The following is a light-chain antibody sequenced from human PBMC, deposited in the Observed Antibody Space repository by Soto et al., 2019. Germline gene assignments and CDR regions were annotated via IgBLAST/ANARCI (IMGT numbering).Light chain of an antibody. CDR3: CSFAGSYTFWV. CDR2: DVS. CDR1: ISDVGDYNY. J-gene: IGLJ3*02. V-gene: IGLV2-11*01. Sequence: QSALTQPRSVSGSPGQSVTISCTGSISDVGDYNYVSWYEQYPGKAPKLVIYDVSKRPSGVPDRFSGSKSGNTASLTISGLQAEYEADYYCCSFAGSYTFWVFGGGAKLTVL.